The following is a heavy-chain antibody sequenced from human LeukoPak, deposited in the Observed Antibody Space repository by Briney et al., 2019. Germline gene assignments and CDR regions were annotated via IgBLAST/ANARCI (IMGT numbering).Heavy chain of an antibody. Sequence: PGGSLRLSCAASGFTFDDYGMSWVRQAPGKGLEWVANIKQDGSEKYYVDSVKGRFTISRDNAKNSLYLQMNSLRAEDTAVYYCARAGSSGWYYYYYGMDVWGQGTTVTVSS. D-gene: IGHD6-19*01. J-gene: IGHJ6*02. CDR1: GFTFDDYG. CDR3: ARAGSSGWYYYYYGMDV. V-gene: IGHV3-7*01. CDR2: IKQDGSEK.